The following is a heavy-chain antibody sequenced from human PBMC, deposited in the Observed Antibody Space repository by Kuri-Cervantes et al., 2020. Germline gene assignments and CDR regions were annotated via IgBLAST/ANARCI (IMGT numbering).Heavy chain of an antibody. J-gene: IGHJ4*02. D-gene: IGHD6-13*01. Sequence: SETLSLTCAVSGGSISTSNWWSWVRQPPGKGLEWIGRIYTSGSTNYNPSLKSRVTISVDKSKNQFSLKLSSVTAADTAVYYCAREGPYSSSWYAFDYWGQGTLVTVSS. CDR1: GGSISTSNW. CDR3: AREGPYSSSWYAFDY. CDR2: IYTSGST. V-gene: IGHV4-4*02.